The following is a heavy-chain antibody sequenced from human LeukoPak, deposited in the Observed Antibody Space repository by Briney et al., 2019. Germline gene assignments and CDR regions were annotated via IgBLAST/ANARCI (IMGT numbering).Heavy chain of an antibody. D-gene: IGHD7-27*01. CDR3: ARHEANWDEGGY. CDR1: GGSISGSY. Sequence: PSETLSLTCTVSGGSISGSYWSWLRQPPGKGLEWIGYIYYGGSTNYNASLKNRVTISVDASKNQVSLKLSSVTAADTAVYYCARHEANWDEGGYWGQGTLVTVSS. J-gene: IGHJ4*02. V-gene: IGHV4-59*08. CDR2: IYYGGST.